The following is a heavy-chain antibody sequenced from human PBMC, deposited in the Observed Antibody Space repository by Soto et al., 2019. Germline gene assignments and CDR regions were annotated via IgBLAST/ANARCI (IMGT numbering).Heavy chain of an antibody. V-gene: IGHV1-8*01. J-gene: IGHJ5*02. D-gene: IGHD5-18*01. CDR1: GYTFTNND. CDR3: ARMASFGSLNWFDP. CDR2: MNPGSGDT. Sequence: SVRVSCKASGYTFTNNDVTWVRQATGQGLEWMGWMNPGSGDTGYAQKFQGRVTMTRNISIATAYMELSSLRSEDTAIYYCARMASFGSLNWFDPWGQGTLVTVSS.